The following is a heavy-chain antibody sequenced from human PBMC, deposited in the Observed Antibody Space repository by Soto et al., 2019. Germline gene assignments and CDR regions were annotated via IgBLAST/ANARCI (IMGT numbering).Heavy chain of an antibody. CDR3: AKATATGGGAFDI. V-gene: IGHV3-23*01. D-gene: IGHD2-8*02. J-gene: IGHJ3*02. CDR1: GLICSSYD. CDR2: ILVDGRT. Sequence: GGSLRLSCAASGLICSSYDMTWVRQAPGKGLEWVSTILVDGRTFYVDSVKGRFTISRDSSQNTVYLQMNSLTAGDTALYYCAKATATGGGAFDICGQGTMVTVSS.